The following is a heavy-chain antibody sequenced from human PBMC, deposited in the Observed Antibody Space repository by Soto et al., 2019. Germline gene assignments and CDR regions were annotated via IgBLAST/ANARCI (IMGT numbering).Heavy chain of an antibody. V-gene: IGHV1-46*01. J-gene: IGHJ4*02. CDR1: GYTFTSSY. CDR3: AGDRSFGSGDYYFDY. D-gene: IGHD4-17*01. Sequence: ASVKVSCKASGYTFTSSYVHWVRQAPGQGLEWMAIINPNGGSTNYAQKFQGRVTLTRDTSTNTAYMELSSLTSDDTAVYYCAGDRSFGSGDYYFDYWGQGTLVTVSS. CDR2: INPNGGST.